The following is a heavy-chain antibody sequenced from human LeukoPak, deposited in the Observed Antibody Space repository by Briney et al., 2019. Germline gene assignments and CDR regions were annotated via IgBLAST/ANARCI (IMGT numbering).Heavy chain of an antibody. CDR1: GGSISSGSYY. D-gene: IGHD2-15*01. V-gene: IGHV4-61*02. Sequence: SETLSLTCTVSGGSISSGSYYWSWIRQPAGKGLEWIGRIYTSGSTNYNPPLKSRVTISVDTSKNQFSLKLSSVTAADTAVYYCARDSPDCSGGSCYPYYYYYYMDVWGKGTTVTVSS. CDR3: ARDSPDCSGGSCYPYYYYYYMDV. CDR2: IYTSGST. J-gene: IGHJ6*03.